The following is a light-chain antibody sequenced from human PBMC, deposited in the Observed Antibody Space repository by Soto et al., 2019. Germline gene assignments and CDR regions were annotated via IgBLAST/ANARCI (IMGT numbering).Light chain of an antibody. CDR1: QDISNS. V-gene: IGKV1-33*01. J-gene: IGKJ2*01. CDR3: QHYDNLPPYT. Sequence: DIQMTQSPPSLSASVGDRVTFTCQASQDISNSLNWYHQKPGKAPKLLIYDASNLEPGVPSRFSGSGSRTDFTFTISSLQPEDIATYYCQHYDNLPPYTFGQGTKLEIK. CDR2: DAS.